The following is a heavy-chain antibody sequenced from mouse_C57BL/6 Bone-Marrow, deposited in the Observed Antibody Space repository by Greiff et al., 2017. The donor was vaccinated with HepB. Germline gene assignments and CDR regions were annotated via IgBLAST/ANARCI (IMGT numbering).Heavy chain of an antibody. D-gene: IGHD1-1*01. CDR1: GYTFTDYY. Sequence: EVQLQESGPVLVKPGASVKMSCKASGYTFTDYYMNWVKQSHGKSLEWIGVINPYNGGTSYNQKFKGKATLTVDKSSSTAYMELNSLTSEDSAVYYCARYGGAMDYWGQGTSVTVSS. J-gene: IGHJ4*01. CDR2: INPYNGGT. V-gene: IGHV1-19*01. CDR3: ARYGGAMDY.